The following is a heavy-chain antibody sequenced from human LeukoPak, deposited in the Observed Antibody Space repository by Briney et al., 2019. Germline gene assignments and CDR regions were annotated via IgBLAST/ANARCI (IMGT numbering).Heavy chain of an antibody. V-gene: IGHV3-23*01. CDR2: ISGSGGST. CDR3: AKDMRSSWYTYFFDY. Sequence: GGSLRLSCAASGFTFSNYAMSWVRQAPGKGLEWVSAISGSGGSTYYVDSVKGRFTISRDNSKNTLYLQMNSLRVEDTAVYYCAKDMRSSWYTYFFDYWGQGTLVTVSS. J-gene: IGHJ4*02. D-gene: IGHD6-13*01. CDR1: GFTFSNYA.